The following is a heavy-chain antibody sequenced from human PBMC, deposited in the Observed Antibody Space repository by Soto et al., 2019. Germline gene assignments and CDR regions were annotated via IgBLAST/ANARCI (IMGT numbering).Heavy chain of an antibody. J-gene: IGHJ6*02. CDR1: GGSISSSNW. CDR3: ARGAYYDSSGYPREYYYYGMDV. Sequence: QVQLQESGPGLVKPSGTLSLTCAVSGGSISSSNWWSWVRQPPGKGLEWIGEIYHSGSTNYNPSLKSRVTISVDKSKNQFSLKLSSVTAADTAVYYCARGAYYDSSGYPREYYYYGMDVWGQGTTVTVSS. V-gene: IGHV4-4*02. D-gene: IGHD3-22*01. CDR2: IYHSGST.